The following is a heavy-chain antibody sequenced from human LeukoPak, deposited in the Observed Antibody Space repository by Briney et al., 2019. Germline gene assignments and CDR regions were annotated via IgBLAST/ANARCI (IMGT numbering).Heavy chain of an antibody. CDR1: GFSFSSYA. V-gene: IGHV3-23*01. CDR3: AKLDYYDSSGLPRNY. CDR2: ISDSGDST. J-gene: IGHJ4*02. D-gene: IGHD3-22*01. Sequence: PGGSLRLSCAASGFSFSSYAMSWVRQAPGKGLEWVSAISDSGDSTNYADSVKGRFTISRDNSKNTLYLQMNSLRAEDTAVYYCAKLDYYDSSGLPRNYWGQGTLVTVSS.